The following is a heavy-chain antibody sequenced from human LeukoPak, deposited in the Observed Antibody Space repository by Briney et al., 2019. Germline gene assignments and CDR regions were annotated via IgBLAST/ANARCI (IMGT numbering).Heavy chain of an antibody. Sequence: SETLSLTCTVSGGSISSGDYYWSWIRQPPGKGLEWIGYIYTSGSTNYNPSLKSRVTMSVDTSKNQFSLKLSSVTAADTAVYYCARGPIGWFDPWGQGTLVTVSS. D-gene: IGHD3-16*01. CDR1: GGSISSGDYY. J-gene: IGHJ5*02. CDR3: ARGPIGWFDP. CDR2: IYTSGST. V-gene: IGHV4-61*08.